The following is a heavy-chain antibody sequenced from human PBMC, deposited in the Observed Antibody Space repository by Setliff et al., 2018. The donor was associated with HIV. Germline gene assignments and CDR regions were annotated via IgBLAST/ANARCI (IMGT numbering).Heavy chain of an antibody. V-gene: IGHV4-30-2*01. CDR1: GGSIGSGGYS. J-gene: IGHJ5*02. CDR3: AKGPVSGVDL. Sequence: SETLSLTCAVSGGSIGSGGYSWSWIRQPPGRGLEWVGYIYHVGGTYYNPSPRSRVTISVDRSKNLFSLKLTSVTAADTAVYYCAKGPVSGVDLWGQGTLVTVSS. D-gene: IGHD2-15*01. CDR2: IYHVGGT.